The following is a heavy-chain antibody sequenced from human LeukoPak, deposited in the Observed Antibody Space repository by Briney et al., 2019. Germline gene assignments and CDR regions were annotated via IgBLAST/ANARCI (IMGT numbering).Heavy chain of an antibody. CDR3: ARDNYDSSGYYFD. Sequence: PGGSLRLSCAASGFTFRSYAMTWVRQAPGKGLEWVSSISDSGGSTYYADSVKGRFTISRDNAKKSLYLQMNSLRAEDTAVYYCARDNYDSSGYYFDWGQGTLVTVSS. V-gene: IGHV3-23*01. CDR1: GFTFRSYA. D-gene: IGHD3-22*01. CDR2: ISDSGGST. J-gene: IGHJ4*02.